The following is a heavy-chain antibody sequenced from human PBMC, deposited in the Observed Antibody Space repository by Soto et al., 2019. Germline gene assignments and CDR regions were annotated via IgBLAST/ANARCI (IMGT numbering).Heavy chain of an antibody. D-gene: IGHD3-16*01. CDR1: GFTFSSYA. Sequence: PGGSLRLSCAASGFTFSSYAMHWVRQAPGKGLEWVAVISYDGSNKYYADSVKGRFTISRDNSKNTLYLQMNSLRAEDTAVYYCARDRGMITFGASNWFDPSGQGTLVTVSS. CDR3: ARDRGMITFGASNWFDP. J-gene: IGHJ5*02. V-gene: IGHV3-30-3*01. CDR2: ISYDGSNK.